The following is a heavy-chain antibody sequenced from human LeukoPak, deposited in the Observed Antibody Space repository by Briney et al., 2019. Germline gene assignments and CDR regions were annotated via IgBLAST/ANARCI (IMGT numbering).Heavy chain of an antibody. CDR2: ISGSGGST. CDR1: GFTFSSYA. Sequence: GGSLRLSCAASGFTFSSYAMSWVRQAPGKGPEWVSAISGSGGSTYYADSVKGRFTISRDNSKNTLYLQMNSLRAEDTAVYYCAKLPSNFWSGYREFDYWGQGTLVTVSS. J-gene: IGHJ4*02. CDR3: AKLPSNFWSGYREFDY. D-gene: IGHD3-3*01. V-gene: IGHV3-23*01.